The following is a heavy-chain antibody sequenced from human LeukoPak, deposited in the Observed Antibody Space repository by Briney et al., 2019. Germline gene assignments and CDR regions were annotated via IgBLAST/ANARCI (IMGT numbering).Heavy chain of an antibody. Sequence: PSETLSLTCTVSGGSISSYYWSWIRQPPGKGLEWIGYIYTSGSTNYNPSLKSRVTISVDTSKNQFSLKLSSVTAADTAVYYCARHGYLRSYYGSGPTDPFDYWGQGTLVTVSS. CDR1: GGSISSYY. J-gene: IGHJ4*02. CDR3: ARHGYLRSYYGSGPTDPFDY. D-gene: IGHD3-10*01. V-gene: IGHV4-4*09. CDR2: IYTSGST.